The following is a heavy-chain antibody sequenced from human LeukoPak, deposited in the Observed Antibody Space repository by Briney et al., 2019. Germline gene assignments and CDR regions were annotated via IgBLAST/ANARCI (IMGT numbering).Heavy chain of an antibody. Sequence: ASVKVSCKXSGYTFTGYYMHWVRQAPGQGLEWMGRINPNSGGTNYAQKFQGRVTMTRDTSISTAYMELSRLRSDDTAVYYCARGGYSYGFVVDYWGQGTLVTVSS. CDR3: ARGGYSYGFVVDY. CDR2: INPNSGGT. J-gene: IGHJ4*02. D-gene: IGHD5-18*01. CDR1: GYTFTGYY. V-gene: IGHV1-2*06.